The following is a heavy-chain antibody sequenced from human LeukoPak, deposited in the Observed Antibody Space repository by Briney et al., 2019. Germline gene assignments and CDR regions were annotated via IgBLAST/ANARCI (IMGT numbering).Heavy chain of an antibody. D-gene: IGHD3-10*01. Sequence: AASVKVSCKASGGTFSSYTISWVRQAPGQGLEWMGIINPSGGSTSYAQKFQGRVTMTRDTSISTAYMELSRLRSDDTAVYYCARGTMVRGVIITEGYWGQGTLVTVSS. J-gene: IGHJ4*02. V-gene: IGHV1-46*01. CDR3: ARGTMVRGVIITEGY. CDR2: INPSGGST. CDR1: GGTFSSYT.